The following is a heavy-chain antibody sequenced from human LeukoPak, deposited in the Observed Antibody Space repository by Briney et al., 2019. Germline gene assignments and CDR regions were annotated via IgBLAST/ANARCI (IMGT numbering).Heavy chain of an antibody. V-gene: IGHV3-7*01. CDR1: GFTFSSYW. D-gene: IGHD4-17*01. CDR3: ARGDYGDNDYFDY. CDR2: IKQDGSEK. Sequence: PGGSLRLSCAASGFTFSSYWMTWVRQAPGKGLEWVANIKQDGSEKYYVDSVKGRFTISRDNAKNSLYLQMNSLRAADSAVYYCARGDYGDNDYFDYWGQGTLVTVSS. J-gene: IGHJ4*02.